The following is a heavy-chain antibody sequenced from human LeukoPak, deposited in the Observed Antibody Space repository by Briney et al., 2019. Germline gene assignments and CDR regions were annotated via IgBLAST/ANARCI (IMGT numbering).Heavy chain of an antibody. CDR1: GYTFTGYY. Sequence: EASVKVSCKASGYTFTGYYMHWVRQAPGQGLEWMGWINPNSGGTNYAQKFQGRVTMTRDTSISTAYMELSRLRSDDTAVYYCARDPRGTTVIFDYGGQGTLVTVSS. CDR2: INPNSGGT. V-gene: IGHV1-2*02. CDR3: ARDPRGTTVIFDY. D-gene: IGHD4-17*01. J-gene: IGHJ4*02.